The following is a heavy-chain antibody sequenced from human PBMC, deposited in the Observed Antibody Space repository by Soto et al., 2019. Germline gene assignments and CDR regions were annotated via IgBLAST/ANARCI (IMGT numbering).Heavy chain of an antibody. CDR2: ISPKSGDT. CDR1: EYTFIGFH. Sequence: ASVKVSCKASEYTFIGFHLHWVRQAPGPALVWMGWISPKSGDTKYAQKFQRRVTLTRDTPRSAAYMEPSRLESNDAAVYYCAKGLWTVGHCTGGSCYGGMDVWGRRTRVAVCS. D-gene: IGHD2-15*01. V-gene: IGHV1-2*02. CDR3: AKGLWTVGHCTGGSCYGGMDV. J-gene: IGHJ6*01.